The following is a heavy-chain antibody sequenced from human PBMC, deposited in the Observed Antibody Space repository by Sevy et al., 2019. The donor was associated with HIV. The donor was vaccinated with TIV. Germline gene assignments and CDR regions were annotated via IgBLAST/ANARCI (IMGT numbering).Heavy chain of an antibody. J-gene: IGHJ3*02. Sequence: ASAKVSCKVSGYTLTELSMHWVRQAPGKGLEWMGGFDPEDGETIYAQKFQGRVTMTEDTSTDTAYMELSSLRSEDTAVYYCATDLGIWFGELSSDAFDIWGQGTMVTVSS. D-gene: IGHD3-10*01. CDR2: FDPEDGET. CDR3: ATDLGIWFGELSSDAFDI. V-gene: IGHV1-24*01. CDR1: GYTLTELS.